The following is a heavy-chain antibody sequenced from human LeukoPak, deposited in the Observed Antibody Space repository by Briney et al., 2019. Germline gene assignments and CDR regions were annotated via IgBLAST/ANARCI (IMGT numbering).Heavy chain of an antibody. CDR3: AREFFAARNYFDY. D-gene: IGHD6-6*01. V-gene: IGHV4-59*11. Sequence: KPSETLSLTCTVSGGSISSHYWSWIRQPPGKGLGWIGYIYYSGSTNYNPSLKSRVTISVDTSKNQFSLKLSSVIAADTAVYYCAREFFAARNYFDYWGQGTLVTVSS. J-gene: IGHJ4*02. CDR1: GGSISSHY. CDR2: IYYSGST.